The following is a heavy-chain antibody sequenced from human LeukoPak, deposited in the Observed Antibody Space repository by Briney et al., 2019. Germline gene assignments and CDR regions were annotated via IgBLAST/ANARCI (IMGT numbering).Heavy chain of an antibody. CDR2: INPNSGGT. J-gene: IGHJ4*02. V-gene: IGHV1-2*02. CDR3: ARDTFSGWYGYFDY. D-gene: IGHD6-19*01. Sequence: ASVKVSCKASGYTFTGYYMHWVRQAPGQGLEWMGWINPNSGGTNYAQKFQGGVTMTRDTSISTAYMELSRLRSDDTAVYYCARDTFSGWYGYFDYWGQGTLVTVSS. CDR1: GYTFTGYY.